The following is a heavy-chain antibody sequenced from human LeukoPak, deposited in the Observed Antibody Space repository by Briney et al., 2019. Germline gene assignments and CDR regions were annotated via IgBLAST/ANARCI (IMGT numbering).Heavy chain of an antibody. CDR2: ISSSGSTI. CDR3: ARDALRSYFDY. Sequence: PGGSLRLSCAASGFTFSSYEMNWVRQAPGKGLEWVSYISSSGSTIYYADSVKGRFTISRDNAKNSLYLQMNSLRAEDTAVYYCARDALRSYFDYWGQGTLVTVSS. V-gene: IGHV3-48*03. J-gene: IGHJ4*02. CDR1: GFTFSSYE.